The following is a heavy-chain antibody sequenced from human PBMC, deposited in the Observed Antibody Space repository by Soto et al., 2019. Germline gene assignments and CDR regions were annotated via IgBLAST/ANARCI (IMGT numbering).Heavy chain of an antibody. Sequence: TLSLTCTVSVGSISSGGYYWSWIRQHPGKGLEWIGYIYYSGSTYYNPSLKSRVTISVDTSKNQFSLKLSSVTAADTAVYYCEREKSSSWYRAPYYYYYGMDGGGQWTTVTVS. J-gene: IGHJ6*02. CDR3: EREKSSSWYRAPYYYYYGMDG. CDR1: VGSISSGGYY. CDR2: IYYSGST. D-gene: IGHD6-13*01. V-gene: IGHV4-31*03.